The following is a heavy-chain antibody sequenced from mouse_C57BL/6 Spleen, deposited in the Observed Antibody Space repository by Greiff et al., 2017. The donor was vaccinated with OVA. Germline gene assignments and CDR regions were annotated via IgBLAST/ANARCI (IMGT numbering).Heavy chain of an antibody. Sequence: QVQLQQSGAELMKPGASVKLSCKATGYTFTGYWIEWVKQRPGHGLEWIGEILPGSGSTNYNEKFKGKATFTADTSSNTAYMQLGSLTTEDSAIYYCASGIYDGYYGNAMDYWGQGTSVTVSS. CDR1: GYTFTGYW. D-gene: IGHD2-3*01. J-gene: IGHJ4*01. V-gene: IGHV1-9*01. CDR2: ILPGSGST. CDR3: ASGIYDGYYGNAMDY.